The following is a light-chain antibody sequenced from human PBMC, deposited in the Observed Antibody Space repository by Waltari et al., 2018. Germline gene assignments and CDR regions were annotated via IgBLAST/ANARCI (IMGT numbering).Light chain of an antibody. CDR1: SSNNGSNF. CDR2: RND. J-gene: IGLJ3*02. Sequence: QSVLTQPPSASGTPGQRVTISCSGSSSNNGSNFVCWYQHLPGTAPKLLIYRNDQRPSGVPDRFSGSRSGTSASLAISGLRSEDEADYYCAAWDDSLTVRFGGGTKLTVL. CDR3: AAWDDSLTVR. V-gene: IGLV1-47*01.